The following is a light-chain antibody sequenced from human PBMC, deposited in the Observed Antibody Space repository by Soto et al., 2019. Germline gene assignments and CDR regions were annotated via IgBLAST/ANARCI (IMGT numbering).Light chain of an antibody. CDR2: GAS. CDR1: QTISSD. Sequence: EIVMTQSPATLSVSPGERVTLSCRASQTISSDLAWYQQKPGQAPRLLVYGASTRATGIPGRFSGSGSGLEFTLTISSLQSEDSAFYFCQQYNRWPGTFGQGTKVEIK. V-gene: IGKV3-15*01. J-gene: IGKJ2*01. CDR3: QQYNRWPGT.